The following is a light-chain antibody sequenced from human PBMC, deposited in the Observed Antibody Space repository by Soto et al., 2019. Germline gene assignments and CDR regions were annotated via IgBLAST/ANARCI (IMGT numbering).Light chain of an antibody. V-gene: IGKV1-27*01. CDR1: QGISTY. CDR2: AAS. Sequence: DIQMTQSPSSLSASVGDRVTITCRASQGISTYLVWYQQKPGTVPKLLIFAASTLQSGVPSRFSVSGSGTDFMLTISSLQPEDVATYYCQNYNGAPWTVGQGTKVEIK. J-gene: IGKJ1*01. CDR3: QNYNGAPWT.